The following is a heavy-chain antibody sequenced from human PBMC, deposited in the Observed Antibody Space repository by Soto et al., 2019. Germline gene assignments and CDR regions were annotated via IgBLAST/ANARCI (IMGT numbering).Heavy chain of an antibody. CDR1: GFTFSSYA. CDR3: AKAVLSGYYYYYGMDV. CDR2: ISGSGGST. Sequence: LRLSCAASGFTFSSYAMSWVRQAPGKGLEWVSAISGSGGSTYYADSVKGRFTIPRDNSKNTLYLQMNSLRAEDTAVYYCAKAVLSGYYYYYGMDVWGQGTTVTVSS. D-gene: IGHD3-10*01. V-gene: IGHV3-23*01. J-gene: IGHJ6*02.